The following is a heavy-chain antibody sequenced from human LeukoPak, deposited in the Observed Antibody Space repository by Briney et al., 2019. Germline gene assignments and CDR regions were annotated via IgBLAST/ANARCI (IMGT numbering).Heavy chain of an antibody. CDR3: ARANFLYCSSTTCLFDY. CDR1: GYTFTDYY. Sequence: ASVKVSCKASGYTFTDYYLHWVRQAPGQGFEWMGWINPNSGDTNYAQKFQGRVTMTRDTSISTAHLEMSRLRSDDTAVYYCARANFLYCSSTTCLFDYWGQGTLVTVSS. CDR2: INPNSGDT. J-gene: IGHJ4*02. D-gene: IGHD2-2*01. V-gene: IGHV1-2*02.